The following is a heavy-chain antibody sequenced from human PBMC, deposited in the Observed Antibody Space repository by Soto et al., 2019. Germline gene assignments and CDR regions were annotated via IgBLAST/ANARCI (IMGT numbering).Heavy chain of an antibody. CDR3: ARGSRGSLRFLEWSPDEIDP. D-gene: IGHD3-3*01. Sequence: GGSLRLSCAASGFTFSSYWMHWVRQAPGKGLVWVSRINSDGSSTSYADSVKGRFTISRDNAKNTLYLQMNSLRAEDTAVYYCARGSRGSLRFLEWSPDEIDPWGQGTLVTVSS. CDR1: GFTFSSYW. V-gene: IGHV3-74*01. CDR2: INSDGSST. J-gene: IGHJ5*02.